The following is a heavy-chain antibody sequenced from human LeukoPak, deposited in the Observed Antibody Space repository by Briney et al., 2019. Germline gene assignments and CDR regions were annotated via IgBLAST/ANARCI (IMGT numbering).Heavy chain of an antibody. CDR2: MNPNSGNT. CDR3: ARQGDSSGYYYVTNWFDP. J-gene: IGHJ5*02. D-gene: IGHD3-22*01. Sequence: ASVKVSCKASGYTFTSYDINWVRQATGQGLEWMRWMNPNSGNTGYAQKFQGRVTMTRNTSISTAYMELSSLRSEDTAVYYCARQGDSSGYYYVTNWFDPWGQGTLVTVSS. CDR1: GYTFTSYD. V-gene: IGHV1-8*01.